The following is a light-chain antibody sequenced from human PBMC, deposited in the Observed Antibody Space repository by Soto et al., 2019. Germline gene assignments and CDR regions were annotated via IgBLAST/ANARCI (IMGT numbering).Light chain of an antibody. CDR1: QSVSGRY. J-gene: IGKJ1*01. CDR3: QQYGSTPWT. Sequence: EIVLTQSPGTLSLSPGERATLSCRASQSVSGRYLAWYQQKPGQAPRPLIYDASSRASGIPDRFSGSGSGTDFTLTISRLEPEDFAVYYCQQYGSTPWTFGQGTKVEIK. CDR2: DAS. V-gene: IGKV3-20*01.